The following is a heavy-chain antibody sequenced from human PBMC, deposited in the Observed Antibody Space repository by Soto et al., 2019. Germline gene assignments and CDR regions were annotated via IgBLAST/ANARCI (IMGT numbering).Heavy chain of an antibody. CDR2: ISSSSSYI. Sequence: VGSLRLSCAASGFTFSSYSMNWVRQAPGKGLEWVSSISSSSSYIYYADSVKGRFTISRDNAKNSLYLQMNSLRAEDTAVYYCARGKGLAATDLFDYWGQGTLVTVSS. CDR1: GFTFSSYS. CDR3: ARGKGLAATDLFDY. J-gene: IGHJ4*02. V-gene: IGHV3-21*01. D-gene: IGHD2-15*01.